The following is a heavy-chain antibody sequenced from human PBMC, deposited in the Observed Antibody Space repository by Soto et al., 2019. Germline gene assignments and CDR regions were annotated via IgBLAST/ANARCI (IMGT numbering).Heavy chain of an antibody. CDR2: IYYSGST. J-gene: IGHJ4*02. Sequence: HSETLSLTCTVSGGSFSSYYWSWIRQPPGKGLEWIGYIYYSGSTNYNPSLKSRVTISVDTSKNQFSLKLSSVTAADTAVYYCAREVPNYDILTGYHYFDYWGQGALVTVSS. D-gene: IGHD3-9*01. V-gene: IGHV4-59*01. CDR1: GGSFSSYY. CDR3: AREVPNYDILTGYHYFDY.